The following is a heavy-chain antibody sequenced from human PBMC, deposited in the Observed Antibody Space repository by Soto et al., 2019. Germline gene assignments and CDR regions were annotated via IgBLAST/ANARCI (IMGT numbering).Heavy chain of an antibody. CDR2: IYPGDSYT. J-gene: IGHJ4*02. V-gene: IGHV5-51*01. D-gene: IGHD6-19*01. CDR1: GYSFTSYW. Sequence: EVQLVQSGAEVKKPGESLKISCKGSGYSFTSYWIGWVRQMPGKGLEWMGIIYPGDSYTRYSPSFQGQVTISADKSISTAYLQWSSLKASDTAMYYCARHVVSSGWYLSYYFDYWGQGTLVTVSS. CDR3: ARHVVSSGWYLSYYFDY.